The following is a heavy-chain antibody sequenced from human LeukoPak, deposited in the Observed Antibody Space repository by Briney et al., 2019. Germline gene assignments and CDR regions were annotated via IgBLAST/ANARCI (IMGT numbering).Heavy chain of an antibody. J-gene: IGHJ4*02. CDR2: IYTSGST. Sequence: SETLSLTCTVSVGSICIGSYYWSSVRQPGGKGLAWIGRIYTSGSTNYNPSLKSRVTMSVDTSKNQFSLKLSSVTAADTAVYYCARSITMLRGVIYFDYWGQGTLVTVSS. V-gene: IGHV4-61*02. CDR1: VGSICIGSYY. D-gene: IGHD3-10*01. CDR3: ARSITMLRGVIYFDY.